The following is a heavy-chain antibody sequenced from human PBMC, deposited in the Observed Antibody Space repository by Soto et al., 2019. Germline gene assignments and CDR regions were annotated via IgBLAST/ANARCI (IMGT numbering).Heavy chain of an antibody. Sequence: QVQLQQWGAGLLKPSETLSLTCAVYGGSFSGYYWCWIGQPPGKGLEWIGEINHSGSTNYNPSLKSRVTISVDTSKNQFSLKLSSVTGADTAVHYCASFYFWSGYDYWGQGTLVTVSS. CDR3: ASFYFWSGYDY. D-gene: IGHD3-3*01. J-gene: IGHJ4*02. CDR1: GGSFSGYY. V-gene: IGHV4-34*01. CDR2: INHSGST.